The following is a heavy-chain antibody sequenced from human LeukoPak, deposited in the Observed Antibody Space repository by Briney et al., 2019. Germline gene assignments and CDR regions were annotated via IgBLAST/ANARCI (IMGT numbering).Heavy chain of an antibody. J-gene: IGHJ3*02. D-gene: IGHD3-3*01. CDR1: GGSISSYY. CDR3: ARSSYDFEAFDI. V-gene: IGHV4-59*01. Sequence: SETLSLTCTVSGGSISSYYWSWIRQPPGKGLEWIGYIYYSGSTNYNPSLKSQVTISVDTSKNQFSLKLSSVTAADTAVYYCARSSYDFEAFDIWGQGTMVTVSS. CDR2: IYYSGST.